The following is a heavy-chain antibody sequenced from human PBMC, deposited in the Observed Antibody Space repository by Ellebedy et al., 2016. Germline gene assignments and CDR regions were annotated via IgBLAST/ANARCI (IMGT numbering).Heavy chain of an antibody. CDR2: ISGTGTNR. J-gene: IGHJ4*02. V-gene: IGHV3-23*01. CDR1: GFTFGSYA. D-gene: IGHD1-26*01. Sequence: GESLKISCAASGFTFGSYAMSWVRQAPGKGLEWVSTISGTGTNREYADSVKGRFIISRDNSGNTLFLQMNSLTGEDTALYFCAKSMRPVMGASGASDYWGQGTPVTVSS. CDR3: AKSMRPVMGASGASDY.